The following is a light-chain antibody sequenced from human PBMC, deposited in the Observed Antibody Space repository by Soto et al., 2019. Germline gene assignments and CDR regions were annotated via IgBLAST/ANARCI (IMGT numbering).Light chain of an antibody. Sequence: AIQMAQSPSSLSASVGDRVTITCRASQGIGNDVGWFQQKPGKAPKLLIYAAATLQSGVPSRFRGSRSGTDFTHTISSLQPEDFATYYCLQDHNYPLTFGGGTKVEIK. J-gene: IGKJ4*01. CDR2: AAA. CDR1: QGIGND. CDR3: LQDHNYPLT. V-gene: IGKV1-6*02.